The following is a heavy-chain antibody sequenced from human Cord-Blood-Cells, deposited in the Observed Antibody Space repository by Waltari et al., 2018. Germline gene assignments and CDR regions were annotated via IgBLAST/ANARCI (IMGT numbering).Heavy chain of an antibody. V-gene: IGHV3-23*01. CDR1: GFTFSSYA. CDR2: ISGSGGST. D-gene: IGHD6-6*01. CDR3: AKDREYSSSSGVGAFDI. J-gene: IGHJ3*02. Sequence: EVQLLESGGGLVQPGGSLRLSCAASGFTFSSYAMSWVRQAPGKGLEWVSAISGSGGSTYYADSVKGRFTISRDNSKNTLYLQMNSLRAEDTAVYYCAKDREYSSSSGVGAFDIWGQGTMVTVSS.